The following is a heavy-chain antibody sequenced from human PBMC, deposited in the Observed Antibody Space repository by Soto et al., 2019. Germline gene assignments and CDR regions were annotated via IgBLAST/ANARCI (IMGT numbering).Heavy chain of an antibody. CDR2: IVVGSGNT. Sequence: SVKVSCKASGFTFTSSAVQWVRQARGQRLEWIGWIVVGSGNTNYAQKFQERVTITRDMSTSTAYMELSSLRSEDTAVYYCAVDLGQQLLRWRHYYYGMDVWGQGTTVTVSS. CDR3: AVDLGQQLLRWRHYYYGMDV. CDR1: GFTFTSSA. V-gene: IGHV1-58*01. J-gene: IGHJ6*02. D-gene: IGHD6-13*01.